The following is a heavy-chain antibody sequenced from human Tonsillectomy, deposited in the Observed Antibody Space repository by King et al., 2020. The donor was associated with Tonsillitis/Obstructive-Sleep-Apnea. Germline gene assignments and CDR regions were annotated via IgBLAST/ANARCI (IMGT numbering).Heavy chain of an antibody. Sequence: VKLVESGGGVVQPGRSLRLSCAASGFTFSSYGMHWVRQAPGKGLEWVAVIWDDGSNEYYADSVKGRFTISSDNSKNTLYLQMNSVRAEDTAVYYCARDLFPYCSSTSCYTRNAFDIWGQGTMVTVSS. CDR1: GFTFSSYG. J-gene: IGHJ3*02. CDR2: IWDDGSNE. V-gene: IGHV3-33*01. CDR3: ARDLFPYCSSTSCYTRNAFDI. D-gene: IGHD2-2*02.